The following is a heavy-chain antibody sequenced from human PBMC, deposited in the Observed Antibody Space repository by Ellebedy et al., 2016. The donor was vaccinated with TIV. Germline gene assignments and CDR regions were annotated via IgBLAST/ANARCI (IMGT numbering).Heavy chain of an antibody. D-gene: IGHD3-16*01. V-gene: IGHV1-8*01. J-gene: IGHJ5*02. CDR2: MNPNSGNT. Sequence: ASVKVSCXASGYTFTSYDINWVRQATGQGLEWMGWMNPNSGNTGYAQKFQGRVTMTRNTSISTAYMELSSLRSEDTAVYYCATARGVMRTFWFDPWGQGTLVTVSS. CDR1: GYTFTSYD. CDR3: ATARGVMRTFWFDP.